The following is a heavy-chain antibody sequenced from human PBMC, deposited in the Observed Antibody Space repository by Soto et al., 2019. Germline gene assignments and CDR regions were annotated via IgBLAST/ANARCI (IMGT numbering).Heavy chain of an antibody. CDR1: DGSIVGLGCS. J-gene: IGHJ4*02. D-gene: IGHD2-2*01. V-gene: IGHV4-30-2*01. CDR3: ASVPEY. CDR2: MYHSGST. Sequence: SETLCLTCTVSDGSIVGLGCSWILIRQPPGKGLEWIGYMYHSGSTYYNPSLKSRVTISIDRSKNQFSLKLSSVIAGGTGVYYCASVPEYWGQGILGTVSS.